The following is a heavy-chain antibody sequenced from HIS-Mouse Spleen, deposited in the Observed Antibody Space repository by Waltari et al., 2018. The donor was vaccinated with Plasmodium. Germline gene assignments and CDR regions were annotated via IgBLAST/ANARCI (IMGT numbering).Heavy chain of an antibody. D-gene: IGHD1-7*01. Sequence: QLQLQESGPGLVKPSETLSLTCTVSGGSISSSSYYWGWIRQPPGKGLEWIGSIYYSGGTDYNPSPKSRVTISVDTSKNQFSLKLSSVTAADTAVYYCARDRITGTSYFDYWGQGTLVTVSS. CDR3: ARDRITGTSYFDY. V-gene: IGHV4-39*07. CDR2: IYYSGGT. J-gene: IGHJ4*02. CDR1: GGSISSSSYY.